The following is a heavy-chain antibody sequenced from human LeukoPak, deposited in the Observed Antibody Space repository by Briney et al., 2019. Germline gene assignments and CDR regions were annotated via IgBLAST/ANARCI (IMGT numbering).Heavy chain of an antibody. D-gene: IGHD3-10*01. CDR2: INHSGST. J-gene: IGHJ4*02. CDR3: ARGGGSGSYHYFDY. Sequence: PETLSLTCAVYGGSFSGYYWSWIRQPPGKGLEWIGEINHSGSTNYNPSLKSRVTISVDTSKNQFSLKLSSVTAADTAVYYCARGGGSGSYHYFDYWGQGTLVTVSS. V-gene: IGHV4-34*01. CDR1: GGSFSGYY.